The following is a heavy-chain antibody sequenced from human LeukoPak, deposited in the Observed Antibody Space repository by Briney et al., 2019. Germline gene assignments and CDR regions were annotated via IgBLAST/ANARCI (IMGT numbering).Heavy chain of an antibody. Sequence: ASVKVSCKVSGYTFTSYGISWVRQAPGQGLEWMGWISAYNGNTNYAQKLQGRVTMTTDTSTSTAYMELRSLRSDDTAVYYCARALSITMIVVVPGYFDYWGQGTLVTVSS. V-gene: IGHV1-18*01. D-gene: IGHD3-22*01. CDR3: ARALSITMIVVVPGYFDY. CDR2: ISAYNGNT. J-gene: IGHJ4*02. CDR1: GYTFTSYG.